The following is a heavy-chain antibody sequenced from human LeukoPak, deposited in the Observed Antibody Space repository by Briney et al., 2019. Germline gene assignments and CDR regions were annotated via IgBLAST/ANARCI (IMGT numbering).Heavy chain of an antibody. J-gene: IGHJ4*02. Sequence: SETLSLTCTVSGGSISSSSYFWGWIRQPPGKGLEWIGSIYYSGNTYYNPSLKSRVTISLDTSKNQFALRLSSVTAADTAVYYCARQIGSSGPDCWGQGTLVTVSS. CDR2: IYYSGNT. D-gene: IGHD6-19*01. CDR3: ARQIGSSGPDC. CDR1: GGSISSSSYF. V-gene: IGHV4-39*01.